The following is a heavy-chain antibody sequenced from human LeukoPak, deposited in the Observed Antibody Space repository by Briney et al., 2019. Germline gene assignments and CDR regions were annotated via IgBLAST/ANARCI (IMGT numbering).Heavy chain of an antibody. CDR3: AREKVTIFGVVPYYYGMDV. CDR1: GYTFTGYY. Sequence: ASVKVSCKASGYTFTGYYMHWVRQAPGQGLEWMGWINPNSGGTNYAQKFQGRVTMTRDTSISTAYMELSRLRSDDTAVYYCAREKVTIFGVVPYYYGMDVWGEGTTVSVSS. D-gene: IGHD3-3*01. CDR2: INPNSGGT. V-gene: IGHV1-2*02. J-gene: IGHJ6*04.